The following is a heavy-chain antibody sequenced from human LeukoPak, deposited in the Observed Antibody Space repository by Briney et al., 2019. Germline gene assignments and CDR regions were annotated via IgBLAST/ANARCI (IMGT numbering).Heavy chain of an antibody. CDR1: GYTFIGHY. D-gene: IGHD2/OR15-2a*01. J-gene: IGHJ4*02. V-gene: IGHV1-2*02. Sequence: ASVKVSCKSSGYTFIGHYMHRVRQAPGQGLEWMGWINPNGGGTNYARKFQGRVTMTRDTSISTVYMELSSLTSDDTAVYYCARGFSNTPFDYWGQGTLVTVSS. CDR3: ARGFSNTPFDY. CDR2: INPNGGGT.